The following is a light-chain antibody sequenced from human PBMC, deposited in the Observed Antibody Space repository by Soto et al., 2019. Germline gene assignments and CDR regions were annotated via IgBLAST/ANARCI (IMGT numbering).Light chain of an antibody. CDR2: DVT. CDR1: SSDVGGYNY. V-gene: IGLV2-14*03. J-gene: IGLJ1*01. Sequence: ALTQPVSVSGSPGQSITISCTGTSSDVGGYNYVSWYQQHPDIAPKLMIYDVTNRPSGVSNRFSGSKSGNTASLTISGLQAEDEADYYCSSYASSSSLVFGSGTKVTVL. CDR3: SSYASSSSLV.